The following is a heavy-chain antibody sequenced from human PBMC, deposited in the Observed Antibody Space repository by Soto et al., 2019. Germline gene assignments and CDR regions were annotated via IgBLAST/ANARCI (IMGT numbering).Heavy chain of an antibody. V-gene: IGHV1-8*01. D-gene: IGHD3-10*01. CDR3: ARRGLGFGETQYYYYYYMDG. Sequence: GASVKVSCKASGYTFTSYDINWVRQATGQGLEWMGWMNPNSGNTGYAQKFQGRVTMTRNTSISTAYMELSSLRSEDTAVYYCARRGLGFGETQYYYYYYMDGWGKGTTVTVSS. J-gene: IGHJ6*03. CDR1: GYTFTSYD. CDR2: MNPNSGNT.